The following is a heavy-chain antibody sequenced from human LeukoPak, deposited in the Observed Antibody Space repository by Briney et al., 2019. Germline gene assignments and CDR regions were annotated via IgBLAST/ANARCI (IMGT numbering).Heavy chain of an antibody. CDR3: AKAARSSDTSVLRFLEWLLTD. CDR1: GYTSTDYY. CDR2: VNPRRGDT. V-gene: IGHV1-2*02. J-gene: IGHJ4*02. D-gene: IGHD3-3*01. Sequence: GASVKVSCKTSGYTSTDYYIHWVRQAPGQGLEWMGRVNPRRGDTSFARKFQGRVTMSSDTSISTVYMDLSSLRSDDTAVYFCAKAARSSDTSVLRFLEWLLTDWGQGTLVIVSS.